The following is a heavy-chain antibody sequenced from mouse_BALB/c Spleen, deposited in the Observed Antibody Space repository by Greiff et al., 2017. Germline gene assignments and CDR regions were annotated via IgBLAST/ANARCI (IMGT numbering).Heavy chain of an antibody. CDR1: GFTFTDYY. V-gene: IGHV7-3*02. D-gene: IGHD4-1*02. CDR3: ARDPNWDWYFDV. CDR2: IRNKANGYTT. J-gene: IGHJ1*01. Sequence: EVKLMESGGGLVQPGGSLRLSCATSGFTFTDYYMSWVRQPPGKALEWLGFIRNKANGYTTEYSASVKGRFTISRDNSQSILYLQMNTLRAEDSATYYCARDPNWDWYFDVWGAGTTVTVSS.